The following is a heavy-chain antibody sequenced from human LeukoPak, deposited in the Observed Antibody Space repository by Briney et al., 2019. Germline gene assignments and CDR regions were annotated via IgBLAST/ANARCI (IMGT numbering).Heavy chain of an antibody. CDR2: IIPIFGTA. Sequence: SVKVSCKASGGTFSSYAISWVRQAPGQGLEWTGGIIPIFGTANYAQKFQGRVTITADKSTSTAYMELSSLRSEDTAVYYCAREGTHAAGIFDYWGQGTLVTVSS. CDR1: GGTFSSYA. CDR3: AREGTHAAGIFDY. J-gene: IGHJ4*02. D-gene: IGHD6-13*01. V-gene: IGHV1-69*06.